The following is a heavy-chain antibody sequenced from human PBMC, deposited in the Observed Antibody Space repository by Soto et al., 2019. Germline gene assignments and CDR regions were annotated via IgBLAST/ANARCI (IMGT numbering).Heavy chain of an antibody. V-gene: IGHV3-23*01. J-gene: IGHJ6*02. CDR3: AKQQQLVLSGMDV. CDR1: GFTFSSYA. D-gene: IGHD6-13*01. Sequence: GGSLRLSCAASGFTFSSYAMSWVRQAPGKGLEWVSAISGSGGSTYYADSVKGRFTISRDNSKNTLYLQTNSLRAEDTAVYYCAKQQQLVLSGMDVWGQGTTVTVSS. CDR2: ISGSGGST.